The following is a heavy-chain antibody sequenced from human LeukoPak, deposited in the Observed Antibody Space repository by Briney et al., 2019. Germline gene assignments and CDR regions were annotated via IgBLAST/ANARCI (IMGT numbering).Heavy chain of an antibody. D-gene: IGHD3-22*01. CDR1: GYTFTGYY. Sequence: ASVNVSCKASGYTFTGYYMHWVRQAPGQGLEWMGWINPNSGGTNYAQKFQGRVTMTRDTSISTAYMELSRLRSDDTAVYYCARGSGIVVVSAAFDIWGQGTMVTVSS. J-gene: IGHJ3*02. V-gene: IGHV1-2*02. CDR2: INPNSGGT. CDR3: ARGSGIVVVSAAFDI.